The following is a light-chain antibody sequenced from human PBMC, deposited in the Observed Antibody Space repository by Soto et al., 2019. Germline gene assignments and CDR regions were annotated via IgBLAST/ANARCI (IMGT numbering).Light chain of an antibody. CDR1: SSDVGAYDY. J-gene: IGLJ1*01. CDR2: EVS. V-gene: IGLV2-14*03. Sequence: QSVLTQPPSVSGSPGQSITISRTGTSSDVGAYDYVSWYQQHPDKAPKLMIYEVSNRPSGVSDRFSGSKSVNTATLTISGLQAEDEADYYCSSYTSSSTRVFGTGTKVTVL. CDR3: SSYTSSSTRV.